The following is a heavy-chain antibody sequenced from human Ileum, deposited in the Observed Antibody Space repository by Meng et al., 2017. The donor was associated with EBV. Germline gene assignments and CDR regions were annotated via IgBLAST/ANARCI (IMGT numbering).Heavy chain of an antibody. CDR2: IYNSGST. CDR3: ARGQKGYFDL. Sequence: QGHQAASGPGPVTPSKPLSLPCTVSGGSISSSNYYWSWIRQPPGKGLEWSGHIYNSGSTYYNPSLKSRITISVDTSKNQFSLKLSSVTAADTAVYYCARGQKGYFDLWGRGTRV. J-gene: IGHJ2*01. V-gene: IGHV4-30-4*01. CDR1: GGSISSSNYY.